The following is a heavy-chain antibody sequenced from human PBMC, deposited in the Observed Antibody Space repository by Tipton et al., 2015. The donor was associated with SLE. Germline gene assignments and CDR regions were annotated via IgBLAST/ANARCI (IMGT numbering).Heavy chain of an antibody. V-gene: IGHV4-39*07. CDR2: IYYSGST. J-gene: IGHJ4*02. CDR1: GGSISSYY. D-gene: IGHD3-3*01. CDR3: ARGLRITIFGVVNRFDY. Sequence: TLSLTCTVSGGSISSYYWGWIRQPPGKGLEWIGSIYYSGSTYYNPSLKSRVTISVDTSKNQFSRKLSSVTAADTAVYYCARGLRITIFGVVNRFDYWGQGTLVTVSS.